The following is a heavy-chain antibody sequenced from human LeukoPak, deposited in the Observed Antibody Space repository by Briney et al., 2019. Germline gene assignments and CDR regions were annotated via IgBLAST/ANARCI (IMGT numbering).Heavy chain of an antibody. CDR3: ARTYEEAIVVPASTSPWYFDL. CDR2: IYYSGST. Sequence: SQTLSLTCTVSGGSISSGDYYWSWIRQPPGKGLEWIGYIYYSGSTDYNTTLKSRLNISVATSKNQFSLQLKSVTAADTAVYYCARTYEEAIVVPASTSPWYFDLWGRGTLVTVSS. V-gene: IGHV4-30-4*01. CDR1: GGSISSGDYY. J-gene: IGHJ2*01. D-gene: IGHD2-2*01.